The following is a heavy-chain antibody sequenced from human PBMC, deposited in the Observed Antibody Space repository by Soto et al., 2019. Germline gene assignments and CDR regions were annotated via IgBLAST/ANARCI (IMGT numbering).Heavy chain of an antibody. CDR2: IYHSGAT. CDR3: ARNGYYSLDL. Sequence: QVQLQESGPGLVKPSGTLSLTCAVSGASISNDNWWSWVRQPPGKGLEWIGEIYHSGATNYNPSLTSRVTLSVDTSKNQFSLKLTSVTAADTAVYFCARNGYYSLDLWGQGAMVTVSS. D-gene: IGHD1-26*01. CDR1: GASISNDNW. J-gene: IGHJ3*01. V-gene: IGHV4-4*02.